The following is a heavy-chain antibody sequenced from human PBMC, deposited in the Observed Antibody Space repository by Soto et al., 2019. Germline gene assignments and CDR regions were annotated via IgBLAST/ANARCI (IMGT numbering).Heavy chain of an antibody. CDR3: XXXXXXXXXXEGGSRIDY. D-gene: IGHD3-16*01. V-gene: IGHV3-13*01. Sequence: EVQLVESGGGLVQPGGSLRLSCAASGFTFSSYDMHWVRQVAGKGLEWVSAIGVAGDTYYPDSVKGRFTISRENAKNSLYLXXXXXXXXXXXXXXXXXXXXXXXXXEGGSRIDYWGQGTLVTVSS. CDR2: IGVAGDT. J-gene: IGHJ4*02. CDR1: GFTFSSYD.